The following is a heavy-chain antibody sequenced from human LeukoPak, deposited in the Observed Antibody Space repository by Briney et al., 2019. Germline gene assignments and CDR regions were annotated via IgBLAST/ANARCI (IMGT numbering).Heavy chain of an antibody. J-gene: IGHJ4*02. CDR2: IKQDGSEK. V-gene: IGHV3-7*05. D-gene: IGHD1-26*01. Sequence: GGSLRLSCAASGLTFSSYWMSLVRQAPGKGLEWVANIKQDGSEKYYVDSVKGRFTISRDNAKNSLYLQMNSLRAEDTAVYYCARVIGSYYEVDLDYWGQGTLVTVSS. CDR1: GLTFSSYW. CDR3: ARVIGSYYEVDLDY.